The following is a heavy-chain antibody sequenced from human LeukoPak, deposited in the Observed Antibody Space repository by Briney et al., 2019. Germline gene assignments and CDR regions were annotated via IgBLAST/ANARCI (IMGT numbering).Heavy chain of an antibody. CDR2: INPTDDST. D-gene: IGHD3-10*01. CDR3: ARVWFGELSPFDY. J-gene: IGHJ4*02. V-gene: IGHV1-46*01. Sequence: ASVKVSCKASGYTFTSHYIHWVRQAPGHGLEWMGIINPTDDSTNYAQKFQGRVTMTRDTSTSTVYMELSSPRSEDTAMYYCARVWFGELSPFDYWGQGTLVTVSS. CDR1: GYTFTSHY.